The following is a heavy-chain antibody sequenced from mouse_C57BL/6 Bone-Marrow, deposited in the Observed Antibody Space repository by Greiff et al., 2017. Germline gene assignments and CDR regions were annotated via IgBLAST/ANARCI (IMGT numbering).Heavy chain of an antibody. CDR3: ARCPFYYGSSYRYFDV. CDR2: IDPANGNT. CDR1: GFNIKNTY. J-gene: IGHJ1*03. V-gene: IGHV14-3*01. Sequence: LVESVAELVRPGASVKLSCTASGFNIKNTYMHWVKQRPEQGLEWIGRIDPANGNTKYAPKFQGKATITADTSSNTAYLQLSSLTSEDTAIYYCARCPFYYGSSYRYFDVWGTGTTVTVSS. D-gene: IGHD1-1*01.